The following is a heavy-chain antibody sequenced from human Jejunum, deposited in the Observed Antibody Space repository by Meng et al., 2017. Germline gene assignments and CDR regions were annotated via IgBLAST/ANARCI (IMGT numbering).Heavy chain of an antibody. D-gene: IGHD1-26*01. CDR3: ARGYSGTSYRYSDY. CDR1: GYTFTSYG. V-gene: IGHV1-18*01. CDR2: ISVYHGNT. Sequence: QVQLVQSGAEVKNPGASVKVSCKTSGYTFTSYGISWVRQAPGQGLEWMGWISVYHGNTNYAQKLQGRVTMTTDTSMSTAYMELRSLRSDDTAVYFCARGYSGTSYRYSDYWGQGTLVTVSS. J-gene: IGHJ4*02.